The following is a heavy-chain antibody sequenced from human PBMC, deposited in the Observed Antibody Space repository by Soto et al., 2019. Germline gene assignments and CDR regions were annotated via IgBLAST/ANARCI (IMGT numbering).Heavy chain of an antibody. D-gene: IGHD3-3*01. J-gene: IGHJ6*02. Sequence: QVQLVESGGGVVQPGRSLRLSCAASGFTFSSYAMHWVRQAPGKGLEWVAVISYDGSNKYYADSVKGRFTISRDNSKNTPYLQMNSLRAEDTAVYYCARETYYDFWSGPYYGMDVWGQGTTVTFSS. V-gene: IGHV3-30-3*01. CDR1: GFTFSSYA. CDR2: ISYDGSNK. CDR3: ARETYYDFWSGPYYGMDV.